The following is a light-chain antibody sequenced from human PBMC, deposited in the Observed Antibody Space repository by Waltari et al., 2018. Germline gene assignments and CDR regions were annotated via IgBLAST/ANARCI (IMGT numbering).Light chain of an antibody. CDR2: KAS. CDR3: LQYNSYPWT. CDR1: QSIVVW. V-gene: IGKV1-5*03. J-gene: IGKJ1*01. Sequence: DIQVTQSPSTLSASVGDRVTITCRASQSIVVWLAWYQQKPGKAPRLLIYKASYLESGVPSRFSGSGSGKEFTLTSSSLQADDFATYYCLQYNSYPWTFGQGTKVEIK.